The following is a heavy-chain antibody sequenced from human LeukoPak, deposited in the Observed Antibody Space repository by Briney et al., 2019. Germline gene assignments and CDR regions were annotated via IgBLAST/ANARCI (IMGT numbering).Heavy chain of an antibody. CDR3: AKGTEYYDFRGWFDP. D-gene: IGHD3-3*01. CDR2: ISSSSSYI. V-gene: IGHV3-21*04. J-gene: IGHJ5*02. CDR1: GFTFSSYS. Sequence: KPGGSLRLSCAASGFTFSSYSMNWVRQAPGKGLEWVSSISSSSSYIYYADSVKGRFTISRDNSKNTLYLQMNSLRAEDTAVYYCAKGTEYYDFRGWFDPWGQGTLVTVSS.